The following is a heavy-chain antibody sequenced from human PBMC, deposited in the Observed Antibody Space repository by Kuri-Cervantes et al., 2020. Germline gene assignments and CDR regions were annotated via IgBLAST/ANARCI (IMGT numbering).Heavy chain of an antibody. CDR3: AKHLVASSSFPNWFDP. J-gene: IGHJ5*02. D-gene: IGHD5-12*01. CDR2: IWYDGSNK. CDR1: GFTFSSYG. Sequence: GGSLRLSCAASGFTFSSYGMHWVRQAPGKGLEWVAVIWYDGSNKYYADSVKGRFTISRDNSKNTLYLQMNSLRAEDTAVYYCAKHLVASSSFPNWFDPWGQGTLVTVSS. V-gene: IGHV3-33*06.